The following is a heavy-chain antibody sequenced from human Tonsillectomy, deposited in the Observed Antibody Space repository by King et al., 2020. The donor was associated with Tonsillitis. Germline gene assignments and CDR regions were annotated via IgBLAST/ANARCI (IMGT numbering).Heavy chain of an antibody. V-gene: IGHV1-2*02. CDR1: GYTFTGYY. CDR3: ARDLLEAVAVYFFAF. J-gene: IGHJ4*02. CDR2: INPDSGGT. D-gene: IGHD6-19*01. Sequence: QLVQSGAEVKKPGASVKVSCRSSGYTFTGYYIHWVRQAPGQGLQWMGWINPDSGGTNYAQKFQGRVSMTRDTSINPAYMELSGLGSDDSAVYYCARDLLEAVAVYFFAFWGQGTLVTVSS.